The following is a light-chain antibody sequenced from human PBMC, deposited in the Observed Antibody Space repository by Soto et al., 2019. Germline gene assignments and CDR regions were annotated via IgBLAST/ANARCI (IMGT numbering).Light chain of an antibody. CDR2: EVS. J-gene: IGLJ3*02. Sequence: QSALTQPPSASGSPGQSVTISCNGTSSDVGGYNYVSWYQQHPGKAPKLMIYEVSKRPSGVPDRFSGSKSGNMASLTVSGLQAEDEADYYCSSYAGSNHLVFGGGTKLTVL. CDR1: SSDVGGYNY. V-gene: IGLV2-8*01. CDR3: SSYAGSNHLV.